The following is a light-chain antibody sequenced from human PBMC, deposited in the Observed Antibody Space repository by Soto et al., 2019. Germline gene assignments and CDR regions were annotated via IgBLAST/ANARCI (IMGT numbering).Light chain of an antibody. V-gene: IGLV2-14*01. J-gene: IGLJ2*01. CDR3: SSYTTNITPVV. CDR1: SGDIGGYNY. Sequence: QSVLTQTASVSGSPGQSITISCTGTSGDIGGYNYVSWYQQHPGKAPKLLISEVTNRPSGVSNRFSGSKSGDTASLTISGLQAEDEADYYCSSYTTNITPVVFGGGTKLTVL. CDR2: EVT.